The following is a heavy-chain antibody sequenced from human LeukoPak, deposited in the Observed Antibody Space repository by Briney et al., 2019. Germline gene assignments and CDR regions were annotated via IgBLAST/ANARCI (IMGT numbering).Heavy chain of an antibody. J-gene: IGHJ4*02. D-gene: IGHD6-19*01. CDR1: GFTFDGYA. CDR2: INWKSGSK. Sequence: GGSLRLSCAASGFTFDGYAMHWVRHAPGKGLEWVSGINWKSGSKGYADSVKGRFTISRDNAKNTLYLQMNSLRAEDTAVYYCARARYSSGWYFDYWGQGTLVTVSS. V-gene: IGHV3-9*01. CDR3: ARARYSSGWYFDY.